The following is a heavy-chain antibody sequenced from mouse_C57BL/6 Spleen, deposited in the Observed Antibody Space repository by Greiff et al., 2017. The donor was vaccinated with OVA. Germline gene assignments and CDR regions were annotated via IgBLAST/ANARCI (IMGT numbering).Heavy chain of an antibody. CDR2: ISGGGGNT. J-gene: IGHJ2*01. V-gene: IGHV5-9*01. Sequence: VQLKESGGGLVKPGGSLKLSCAASGFTFSSYTMSWVRQTPEKRLEWVATISGGGGNTYYPDSVKGRFTISRDNAKNTLYLQMSSLRSEDTALYYCARGVGPYFDYWGQGTTLTVSS. CDR1: GFTFSSYT. CDR3: ARGVGPYFDY.